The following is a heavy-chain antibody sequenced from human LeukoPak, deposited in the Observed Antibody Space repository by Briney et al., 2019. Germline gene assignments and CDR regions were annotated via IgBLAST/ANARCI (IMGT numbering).Heavy chain of an antibody. V-gene: IGHV1-69*13. CDR1: GCTFSSYA. D-gene: IGHD6-13*01. CDR2: IIPIFGTA. J-gene: IGHJ4*02. CDR3: ARAPLIAAAGRELRSGFDY. Sequence: ASVTVSCTASGCTFSSYAISWVRQAPGQGLEWKGGIIPIFGTANYAQKFQGRVTITADESTSTAYMELSSLRSEDTAVYYCARAPLIAAAGRELRSGFDYWGQGTLVTVSS.